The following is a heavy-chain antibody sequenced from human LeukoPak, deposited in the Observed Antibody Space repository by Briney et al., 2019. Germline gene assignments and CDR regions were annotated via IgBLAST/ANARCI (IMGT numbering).Heavy chain of an antibody. CDR3: AKDRSSGTVPLDY. J-gene: IGHJ4*02. Sequence: GGSLRLSCAASGFTFSSYGMHWVRQAPGKGLEWVAVISYDGSNKYYADSVKGRFTISRDNSKNTLYLQMNSLRAEDTAVYYCAKDRSSGTVPLDYWGQGTLVTVSS. D-gene: IGHD2-2*01. CDR2: ISYDGSNK. CDR1: GFTFSSYG. V-gene: IGHV3-30*18.